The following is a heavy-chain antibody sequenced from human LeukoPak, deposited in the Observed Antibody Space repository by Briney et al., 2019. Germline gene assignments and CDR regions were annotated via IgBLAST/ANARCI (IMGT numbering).Heavy chain of an antibody. J-gene: IGHJ6*04. CDR1: RVTFSDYA. D-gene: IGHD3-3*01. CDR3: AGIPVFGVVLHQEPV. V-gene: IGHV1-69*10. Sequence: SSVQVSCQDSRVTFSDYALNWVRQAPGQGLEWMGVFIPILDTANSTQKFQGRLTITADISTNTVYMELSSLRFDDTAVYFCAGIPVFGVVLHQEPVWGKGTTVTVSS. CDR2: FIPILDTA.